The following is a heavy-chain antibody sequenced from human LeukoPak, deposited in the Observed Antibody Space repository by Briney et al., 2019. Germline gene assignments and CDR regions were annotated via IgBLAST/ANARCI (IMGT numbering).Heavy chain of an antibody. V-gene: IGHV6-1*01. CDR1: GDSVSSSNAA. CDR3: ARGDVRWYYNYNYGMDV. J-gene: IGHJ6*02. CDR2: TYYRSHWYN. Sequence: SQTLSLTCAISGDSVSSSNAAWNWIRQSPSRGLEWLGRTYYRSHWYNDYAESVTSRITINPDTSKNQFTLQLNSVTPDDTAVYYCARGDVRWYYNYNYGMDVWGQGTTVIVSS. D-gene: IGHD4-23*01.